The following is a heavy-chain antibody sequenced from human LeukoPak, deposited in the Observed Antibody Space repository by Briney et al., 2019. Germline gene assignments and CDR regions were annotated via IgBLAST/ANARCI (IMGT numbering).Heavy chain of an antibody. D-gene: IGHD3-10*01. V-gene: IGHV3-66*01. CDR1: GFAVSSNY. Sequence: GGSLRLSCAASGFAVSSNYMSWVRQTPGMGLEWVSIIYSGGDTYYADSVKGRFTISRDNSKNTLYLQMNSLRAEDTAVYYCAKDSGYYGSVSWGGWGQGTLVTVSS. J-gene: IGHJ4*02. CDR3: AKDSGYYGSVSWGG. CDR2: IYSGGDT.